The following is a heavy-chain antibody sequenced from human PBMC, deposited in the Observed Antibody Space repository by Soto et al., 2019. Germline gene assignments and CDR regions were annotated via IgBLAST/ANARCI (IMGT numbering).Heavy chain of an antibody. CDR1: GYTFTSYD. CDR2: MNPNSGNT. V-gene: IGHV1-8*01. CDR3: ARAVVPASRVTWFDP. Sequence: ASVKVSCKASGYTFTSYDINWVRQATGQGLEWMGWMNPNSGNTGYAQKFQGRVTMTRNTSISTAHMELSSLRSEDTAVYYCARAVVPASRVTWFDPWGQGTLVTVSS. J-gene: IGHJ5*02. D-gene: IGHD2-2*01.